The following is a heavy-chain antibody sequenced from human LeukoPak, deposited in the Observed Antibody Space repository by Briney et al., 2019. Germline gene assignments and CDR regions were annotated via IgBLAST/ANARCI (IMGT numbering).Heavy chain of an antibody. V-gene: IGHV3-64*01. CDR3: AKDQYSSGWYGVWAFDY. J-gene: IGHJ4*02. CDR1: GFTFSNYA. D-gene: IGHD6-19*01. CDR2: ISSNGDRT. Sequence: GGSLRLSCAASGFTFSNYAMHWVRQAPGKGLEYVSAISSNGDRTFYANSVKGRFTISRDNAKNSLYLQMNSLRAKDTALYYCAKDQYSSGWYGVWAFDYWGQGTLVTVSS.